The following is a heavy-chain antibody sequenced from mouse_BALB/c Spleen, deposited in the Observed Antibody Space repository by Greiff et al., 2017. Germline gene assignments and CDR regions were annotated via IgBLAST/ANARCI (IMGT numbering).Heavy chain of an antibody. CDR1: GFTFSSYT. J-gene: IGHJ3*01. Sequence: EVKLVESGGGLVQPGGSLKLSCAASGFTFSSYTMSWVRQTPEKRLEWVAYISNGGGSTYYPDTVKGRFTISRDNAKNTLYLQMSSLKSEDTAMYYCARHTQFAYWGQGTLVTVSA. CDR3: ARHTQFAY. V-gene: IGHV5-12-2*01. CDR2: ISNGGGST.